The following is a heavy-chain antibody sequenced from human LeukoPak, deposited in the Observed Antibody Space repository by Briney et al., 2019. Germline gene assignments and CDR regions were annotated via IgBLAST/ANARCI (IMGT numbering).Heavy chain of an antibody. CDR1: GGSFSGYY. V-gene: IGHV4-34*01. CDR2: INHSGST. D-gene: IGHD2-2*01. J-gene: IGHJ6*02. Sequence: ETLSLTCAVYGGSFSGYYWSWIRQPPGKGLEWIGEINHSGSTSYNPSLTSRVTISVDTSKNQFSLKLSSVTAADTAVYYCASGLGYCSSTSCYYYGMDVWGQGTTVTVSS. CDR3: ASGLGYCSSTSCYYYGMDV.